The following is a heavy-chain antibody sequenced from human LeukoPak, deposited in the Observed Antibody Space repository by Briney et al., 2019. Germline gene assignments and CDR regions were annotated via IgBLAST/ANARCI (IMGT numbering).Heavy chain of an antibody. CDR3: ATVANQDHGDYGWGYYYHYYMDV. D-gene: IGHD4-17*01. V-gene: IGHV3-23*01. CDR1: GFTFSSYA. J-gene: IGHJ6*03. Sequence: PGGSLRLSCAASGFTFSSYAMSWVRQAPGKGLEWVSAISGSGGSTYYADSVKGRSAISRDNSKNTLYLQMNSLRAEDTAVYYCATVANQDHGDYGWGYYYHYYMDVWGKGTTVTVSS. CDR2: ISGSGGST.